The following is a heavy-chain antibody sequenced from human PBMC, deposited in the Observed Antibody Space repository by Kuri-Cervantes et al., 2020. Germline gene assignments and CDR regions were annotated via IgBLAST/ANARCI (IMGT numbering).Heavy chain of an antibody. D-gene: IGHD3-22*01. V-gene: IGHV4-38-2*01. CDR3: ARRCSGYSVDVFDY. J-gene: IGHJ4*02. Sequence: SETLSLTCAISGSSVSSIYYWGWIRQPPGKGLEWIGEINHSGSTNYNPSLKSRVTISVDTSKNQFSLKLSSVTAADTAVYYCARRCSGYSVDVFDYWGQGTLVTVSS. CDR1: GSSVSSIYY. CDR2: INHSGST.